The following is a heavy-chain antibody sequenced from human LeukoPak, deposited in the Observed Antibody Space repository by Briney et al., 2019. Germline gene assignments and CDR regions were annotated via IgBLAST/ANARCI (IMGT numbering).Heavy chain of an antibody. D-gene: IGHD3-3*01. V-gene: IGHV3-48*04. CDR3: ARDPPLRFLEWLSLDY. Sequence: GGSLRLSCAASGFTFSSYAMSWVRQAPGKGLEWVSYISSSNSTIYYADSVKGRFTISRDNAKNSLYLQMNSLRAEDTAVYYCARDPPLRFLEWLSLDYWGQGTLVTVSS. CDR1: GFTFSSYA. J-gene: IGHJ4*02. CDR2: ISSSNSTI.